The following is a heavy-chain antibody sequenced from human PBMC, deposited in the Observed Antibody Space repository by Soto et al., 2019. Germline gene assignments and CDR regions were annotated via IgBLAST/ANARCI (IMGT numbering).Heavy chain of an antibody. D-gene: IGHD2-15*01. CDR3: ASSNVGYCSGGSCYYGWFDP. Sequence: QVQLVQSGAEVKKPGASVKVSCKASGYTFTSYYMHWVRQAPGQGLEWMGIINPSGGSTSYAQKFQGRVTMPRDTSTSTVYMELSSLRSEDTAVYYCASSNVGYCSGGSCYYGWFDPWGQGTLVTVSS. V-gene: IGHV1-46*03. CDR2: INPSGGST. J-gene: IGHJ5*02. CDR1: GYTFTSYY.